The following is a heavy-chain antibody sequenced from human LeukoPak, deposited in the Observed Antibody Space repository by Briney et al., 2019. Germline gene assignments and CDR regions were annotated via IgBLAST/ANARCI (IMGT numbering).Heavy chain of an antibody. V-gene: IGHV4-59*08. D-gene: IGHD1-1*01. J-gene: IGHJ4*02. CDR2: IFDGGNT. Sequence: SETLSLTCTVSGGSITSNFWSWIRQPPGKGLEWIGYIFDGGNTRYNPSLSSRATISRDTSKNQFSLRLSSVTAADTAVYYCARAKPNWNPPDYWGQGTLVTLSS. CDR3: ARAKPNWNPPDY. CDR1: GGSITSNF.